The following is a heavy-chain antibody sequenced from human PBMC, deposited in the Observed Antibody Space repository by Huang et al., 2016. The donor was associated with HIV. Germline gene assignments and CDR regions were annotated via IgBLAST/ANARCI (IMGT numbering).Heavy chain of an antibody. D-gene: IGHD3-22*01. V-gene: IGHV1-69*01. CDR2: SIPTHGTA. CDR1: GGSFRNFA. CDR3: ATVDYYDTSGPQRGYFDN. J-gene: IGHJ4*02. Sequence: QVQLVQSGAEVKKPGSSVKVSCKASGGSFRNFAIGWVRQAPGQGLGWMGGSIPTHGTANYAQKVQGSVTIIADESTSTAYMELSSLISEDTAVYYCATVDYYDTSGPQRGYFDNWGQGTLVTVSS.